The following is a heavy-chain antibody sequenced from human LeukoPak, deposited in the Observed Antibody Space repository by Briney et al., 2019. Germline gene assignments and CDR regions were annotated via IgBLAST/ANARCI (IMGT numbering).Heavy chain of an antibody. CDR3: ARGGSSWYLNYFDY. Sequence: GGSLRLSCAASGFTFSSYWMSWVRQAPGKGLEWVANIKQDGSEKYYVDSVKGRFTISRDNAKNSLYLQMNSLRAVDTAVYYCARGGSSWYLNYFDYWGQGTLVTVSS. CDR2: IKQDGSEK. V-gene: IGHV3-7*04. CDR1: GFTFSSYW. J-gene: IGHJ4*02. D-gene: IGHD6-13*01.